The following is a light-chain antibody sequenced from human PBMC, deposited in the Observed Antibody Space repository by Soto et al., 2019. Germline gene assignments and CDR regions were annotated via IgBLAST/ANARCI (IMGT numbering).Light chain of an antibody. CDR2: GVS. CDR1: MSDIGSYNY. CDR3: ISYTGSSTSYV. Sequence: QSALTHPASVSGSPGQSITISCSGTMSDIGSYNYVAWYQQFPGKTPKILIYGVSNRPSGVSSRFSGSKSGNTASLTISGLQAEDEADYYCISYTGSSTSYVFGSGTKV. J-gene: IGLJ1*01. V-gene: IGLV2-14*01.